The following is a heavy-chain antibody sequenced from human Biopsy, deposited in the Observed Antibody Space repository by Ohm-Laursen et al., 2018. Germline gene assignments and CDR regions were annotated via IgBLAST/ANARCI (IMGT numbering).Heavy chain of an antibody. CDR1: GDSFTSYA. D-gene: IGHD3-16*01. Sequence: GSSVKVSCNASGDSFTSYAIGWVRQAPGQGLEWMGGIIPIPNVATYAQKFQGRITITADESTSTAYMELRGLISDDTAVYYCARNRANDYVWGSYGDDNWGQGTLVTVSS. CDR3: ARNRANDYVWGSYGDDN. J-gene: IGHJ4*02. V-gene: IGHV1-69*01. CDR2: IIPIPNVA.